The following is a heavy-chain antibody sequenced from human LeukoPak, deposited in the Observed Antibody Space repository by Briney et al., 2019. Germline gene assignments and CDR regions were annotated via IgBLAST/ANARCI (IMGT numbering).Heavy chain of an antibody. CDR1: GYSISSGYY. V-gene: IGHV4-38-2*02. J-gene: IGHJ4*02. D-gene: IGHD4-17*01. CDR2: IYHSGRT. CDR3: ARDGSTVTTPPDY. Sequence: SETLSLTCTVSGYSISSGYYWGWIRQPPGKGLGWIGSIYHSGRTYYNPSLKSRVTISVDTSKNQFSLKLSSVTAADTAVYYCARDGSTVTTPPDYWGQGTLVTVSS.